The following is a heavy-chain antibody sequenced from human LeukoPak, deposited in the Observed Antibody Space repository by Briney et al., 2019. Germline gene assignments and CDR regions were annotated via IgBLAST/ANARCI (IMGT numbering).Heavy chain of an antibody. CDR3: ARGPRFDILTGYFGY. D-gene: IGHD3-9*01. CDR2: ISYDGSNK. CDR1: GFTFSSYA. J-gene: IGHJ4*02. V-gene: IGHV3-30-3*01. Sequence: GGSLRLSCAASGFTFSSYAMHWVRQAPGKGLEWVAVISYDGSNKYYADSVKGRFTISRDNSKNTLYLQMNSLRAEDTAVYYCARGPRFDILTGYFGYWGQGTLVTVSS.